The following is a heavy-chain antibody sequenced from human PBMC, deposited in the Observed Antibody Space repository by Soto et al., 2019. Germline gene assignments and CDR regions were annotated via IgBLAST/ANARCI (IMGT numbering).Heavy chain of an antibody. V-gene: IGHV3-33*01. Sequence: VGSLRLSCAASGFTFSSYGMHWVRQAPGKGLEWVAVIWYDGSNKYYADSVKGRFTISRDNSKNTLYLQMNSLRAEDTAVYYCARDGDIVVVPAASYYYYGMDVWGQGTTVTVSS. D-gene: IGHD2-2*01. J-gene: IGHJ6*02. CDR1: GFTFSSYG. CDR3: ARDGDIVVVPAASYYYYGMDV. CDR2: IWYDGSNK.